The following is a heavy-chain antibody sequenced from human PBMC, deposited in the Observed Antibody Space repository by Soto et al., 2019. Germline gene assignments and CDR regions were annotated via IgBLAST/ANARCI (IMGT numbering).Heavy chain of an antibody. Sequence: GGSLRLSCAASGFTFSSYAMSWVRQAPGKGLEWVSAISGSGGSTYYADSVKGRFTISRDNSKNTLYLQMNSLRAEDTAVYYCAKVTTGYSSSWYYFDYWGQGTLVTVSS. CDR3: AKVTTGYSSSWYYFDY. D-gene: IGHD6-13*01. J-gene: IGHJ4*02. V-gene: IGHV3-23*01. CDR2: ISGSGGST. CDR1: GFTFSSYA.